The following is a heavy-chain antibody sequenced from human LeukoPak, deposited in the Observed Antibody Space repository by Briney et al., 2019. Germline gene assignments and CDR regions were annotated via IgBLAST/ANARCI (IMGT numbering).Heavy chain of an antibody. V-gene: IGHV4-59*01. CDR2: IYYSGST. CDR3: ASYDYGGRDAFDI. J-gene: IGHJ3*02. CDR1: GGSISSYY. Sequence: SETLSLTCTVSGGSISSYYWSWIRQPPGKGLEWIGYIYYSGSTNYNPSLKSRVTISVDTSKNQFSLKLSSVTAADTAVYYCASYDYGGRDAFDIWRQGTMVTVSS. D-gene: IGHD4/OR15-4a*01.